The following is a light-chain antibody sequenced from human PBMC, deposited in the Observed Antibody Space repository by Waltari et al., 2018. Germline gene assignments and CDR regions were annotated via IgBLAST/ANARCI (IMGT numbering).Light chain of an antibody. CDR1: QSVSTN. CDR2: GAA. CDR3: HQYNDWPPT. J-gene: IGKJ1*01. Sequence: EVVMTQSPATLSVSPGERATLSCRASQSVSTNLAWSRQKPGQAPRLLIYGAAARATDIPARFSGSGSGTEFTLTISSLQSEDFAVYYCHQYNDWPPTFGQGTTVEIK. V-gene: IGKV3-15*01.